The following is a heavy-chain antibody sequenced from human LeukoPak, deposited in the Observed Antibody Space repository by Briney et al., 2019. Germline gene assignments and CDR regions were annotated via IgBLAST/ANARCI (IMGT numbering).Heavy chain of an antibody. V-gene: IGHV4-34*01. Sequence: GSLRLSCAASGFTVSDYYMSWIRQPPGKGLEWIGEINHSGNTDYNPSLKSRVTISVDTSKNQFSLKLSSVTAADTAVYYCARDRIAAAATGVDYWGQGTLVTVSS. CDR3: ARDRIAAAATGVDY. CDR1: GFTVSDYY. D-gene: IGHD6-25*01. J-gene: IGHJ4*02. CDR2: INHSGNT.